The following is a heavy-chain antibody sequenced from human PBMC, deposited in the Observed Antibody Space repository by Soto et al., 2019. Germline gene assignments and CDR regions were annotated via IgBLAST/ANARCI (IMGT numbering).Heavy chain of an antibody. Sequence: GGSLRLSCAASGFTFSSYAMSWVRQAPGKGLEWVSAISGSGGSTYYADSVKGRFTISRDNSKNTLYLQMNSLRAEDTAVYYCCNMIVVPAATGDTAMVPHYFDYWGQGTLVTVSS. J-gene: IGHJ4*02. CDR3: CNMIVVPAATGDTAMVPHYFDY. CDR1: GFTFSSYA. CDR2: ISGSGGST. D-gene: IGHD2-2*01. V-gene: IGHV3-23*01.